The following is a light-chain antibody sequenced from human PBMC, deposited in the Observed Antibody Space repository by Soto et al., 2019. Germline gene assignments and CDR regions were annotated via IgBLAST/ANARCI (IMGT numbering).Light chain of an antibody. J-gene: IGKJ4*01. CDR3: QQRSNWPSVT. CDR1: QSVATY. Sequence: DIVLTQSPATLSLSPGERATLSCRASQSVATYLAWYQQKPGQAPRLLIYDAINRATGIPARFSGSGSGTDFTLTISSLEPEDFAVYYCQQRSNWPSVTFGGGTKVEIK. V-gene: IGKV3-11*01. CDR2: DAI.